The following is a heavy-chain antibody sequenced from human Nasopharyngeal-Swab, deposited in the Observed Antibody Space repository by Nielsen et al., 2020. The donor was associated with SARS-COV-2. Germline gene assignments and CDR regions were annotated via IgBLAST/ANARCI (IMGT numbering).Heavy chain of an antibody. V-gene: IGHV3-23*01. Sequence: GESLKISCTASGFTFGDYAMSWFRQAPGKGLEWVSAISGSGGSTYYADSVKGRFTISRDNSKNTLYLQMNSLRAEDTAVYYCAKDRRMYSNYYSSFDYWGQGTLVTVSS. CDR1: GFTFGDYA. J-gene: IGHJ4*02. CDR3: AKDRRMYSNYYSSFDY. D-gene: IGHD4-11*01. CDR2: ISGSGGST.